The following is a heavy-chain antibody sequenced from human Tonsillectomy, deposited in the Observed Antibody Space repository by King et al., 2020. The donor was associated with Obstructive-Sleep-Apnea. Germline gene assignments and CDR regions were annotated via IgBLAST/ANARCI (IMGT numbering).Heavy chain of an antibody. V-gene: IGHV4-31*03. CDR1: GGSISSGGYY. Sequence: QLQESGPGLVKPSQTLSLTCTVSGGSISSGGYYWSWIRQHPGKGLEWIGYIYYSGSTYYNPSLKGRVTISVDTSKNQFSLKLSSVTAADTAVYYCARDCYGSGTYAFDIWGQGTMVTVSS. CDR2: IYYSGST. CDR3: ARDCYGSGTYAFDI. D-gene: IGHD3-10*01. J-gene: IGHJ3*02.